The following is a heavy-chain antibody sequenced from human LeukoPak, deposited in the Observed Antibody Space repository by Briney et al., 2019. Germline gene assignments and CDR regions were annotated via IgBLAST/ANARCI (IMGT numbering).Heavy chain of an antibody. CDR2: ISSSGSTI. D-gene: IGHD5-18*01. J-gene: IGHJ6*03. V-gene: IGHV3-11*04. CDR1: GFTXSDYX. Sequence: SGFTXSDYXXSWIRQAPGKXXEWVSYISSSGSTIYYADSVKGRFTISRDNAKNSLYLQMNSLRAEDTAVYYCARARYSYGFNYYYYMDVWGKGTTVTVSS. CDR3: ARARYSYGFNYYYYMDV.